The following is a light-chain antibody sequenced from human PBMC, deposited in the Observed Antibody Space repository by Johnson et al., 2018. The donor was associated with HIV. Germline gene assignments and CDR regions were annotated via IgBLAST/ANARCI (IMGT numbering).Light chain of an antibody. Sequence: QSALTQPPSVSAAPGQRVTISCSGRGSNIGSHYVSWYQQLPGTAPKLLIFENDKRPSGIPDRFSGSKSGTSATLGITGLQAGDEADYYCGTWDNSLRIGYVFGTGTKVTVL. CDR2: END. CDR3: GTWDNSLRIGYV. CDR1: GSNIGSHY. J-gene: IGLJ1*01. V-gene: IGLV1-51*02.